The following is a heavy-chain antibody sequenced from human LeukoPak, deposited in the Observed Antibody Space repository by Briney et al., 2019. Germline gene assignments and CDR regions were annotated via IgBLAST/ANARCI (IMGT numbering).Heavy chain of an antibody. CDR1: GFTFSAYW. Sequence: GGSLRLSCAASGFTFSAYWMTWVRQAPGKGLEWVASIKQDGSEKYYVDSVKGRFTISRDNAKNSLCLQMNSLGAEDTAVYYYARNQYLPFDIFDFWGRGTMVTVSS. V-gene: IGHV3-7*01. CDR3: ARNQYLPFDIFDF. CDR2: IKQDGSEK. D-gene: IGHD3-9*01. J-gene: IGHJ3*01.